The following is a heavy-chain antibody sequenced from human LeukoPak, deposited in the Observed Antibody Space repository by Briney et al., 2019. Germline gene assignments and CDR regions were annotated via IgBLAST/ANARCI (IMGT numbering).Heavy chain of an antibody. J-gene: IGHJ3*02. Sequence: GGSLRLSCAASGFTFSIYSMNWVRQAPGEGLEWVSSISSSGGYIYYADSVKGRFTISRDNAKNSLYLQMNSLRDEDTAVYYCAGGASDFDIWGQGTMDTVSS. D-gene: IGHD1-26*01. CDR2: ISSSGGYI. CDR3: AGGASDFDI. CDR1: GFTFSIYS. V-gene: IGHV3-21*01.